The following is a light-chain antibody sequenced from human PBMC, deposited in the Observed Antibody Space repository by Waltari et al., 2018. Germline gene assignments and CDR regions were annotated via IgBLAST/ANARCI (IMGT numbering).Light chain of an antibody. Sequence: SYDLTQPSSVSVSPGQTARITCSGDILAKKYGRWFQKKPGQAPVQVIYKDNERPSGIPGRFSGSSSGTTVTLTISGAHVDDEADYYCYSAADNAVGVFGGGTKLTV. CDR1: ILAKKY. V-gene: IGLV3-27*01. CDR2: KDN. J-gene: IGLJ3*02. CDR3: YSAADNAVGV.